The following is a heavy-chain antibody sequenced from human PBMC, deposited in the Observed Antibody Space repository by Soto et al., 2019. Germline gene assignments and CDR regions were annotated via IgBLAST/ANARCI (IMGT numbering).Heavy chain of an antibody. V-gene: IGHV3-48*03. CDR2: ISSSGSTI. J-gene: IGHJ6*02. Sequence: VGSLRLSCASSVFTFSSYEMNCVRQSPGKWLEWVSYISSSGSTIYYADSVKGRFTISRDNAKNSLYLQMNSLRAEDTAVYYCERDSRDVDTAMVFSFRAIYYYYGMEVWGQGTTVTVSS. CDR1: VFTFSSYE. CDR3: ERDSRDVDTAMVFSFRAIYYYYGMEV. D-gene: IGHD5-18*01.